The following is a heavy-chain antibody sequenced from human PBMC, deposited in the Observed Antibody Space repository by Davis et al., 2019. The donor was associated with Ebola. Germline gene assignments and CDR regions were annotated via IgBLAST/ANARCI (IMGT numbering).Heavy chain of an antibody. J-gene: IGHJ4*02. V-gene: IGHV4-31*03. CDR2: IFNSGIT. D-gene: IGHD3-16*01. CDR3: AREVYPYVWGRPLGYYFDS. CDR1: GGSISSDGSY. Sequence: MPSETLSLTCTVSGGSISSDGSYWSWIRQHPGTGLEWIGYIFNSGITKYNPSVKSRVSMSLDTSKNQFSLNLSSVTAADTAVYFCAREVYPYVWGRPLGYYFDSWGQGTLVAVSS.